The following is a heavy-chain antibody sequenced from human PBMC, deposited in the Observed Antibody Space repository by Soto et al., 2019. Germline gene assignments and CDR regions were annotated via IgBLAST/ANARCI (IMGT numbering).Heavy chain of an antibody. J-gene: IGHJ4*02. CDR1: GCSISSYY. CDR3: ARVGRDSSGWYYFDY. D-gene: IGHD6-19*01. Sequence: PSETLSLTCTVSGCSISSYYWGCIRQPPGKGLEWIGYIYYSGSTNYNPSLKSRVTISVDTSKNQFSLKLSSVTAADTAVYYCARVGRDSSGWYYFDYWGQGTLLPVSS. V-gene: IGHV4-59*01. CDR2: IYYSGST.